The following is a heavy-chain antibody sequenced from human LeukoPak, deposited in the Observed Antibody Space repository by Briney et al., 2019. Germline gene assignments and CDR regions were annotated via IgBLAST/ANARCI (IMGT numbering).Heavy chain of an antibody. CDR3: ARGCTGGSCWSRNWFDP. D-gene: IGHD2-15*01. CDR2: ISTTGSTI. V-gene: IGHV3-48*02. CDR1: GFTFSSYT. Sequence: GGSLRLSCAASGFTFSSYTMNWVRQAPGKGLEWVSFISTTGSTIHYGDSVRGRFTISRDNAKNSLSLQMNSLRDEDTAVYYCARGCTGGSCWSRNWFDPWGQGTLVTVSS. J-gene: IGHJ5*02.